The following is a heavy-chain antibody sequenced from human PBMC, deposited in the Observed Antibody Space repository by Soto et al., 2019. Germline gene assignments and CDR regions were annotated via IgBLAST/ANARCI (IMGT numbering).Heavy chain of an antibody. Sequence: GGSLRLSCTGSGFNFGNYALSWVRQAPGKGPEWVGFIRSEAYGGTTDYAASVKGRFIISRDDSKSIAYLEINSLQTDDTAVYYCTRYYYESSGYYVYWGQGTLVTVSS. D-gene: IGHD3-22*01. CDR1: GFNFGNYA. CDR3: TRYYYESSGYYVY. J-gene: IGHJ4*02. V-gene: IGHV3-49*04. CDR2: IRSEAYGGTT.